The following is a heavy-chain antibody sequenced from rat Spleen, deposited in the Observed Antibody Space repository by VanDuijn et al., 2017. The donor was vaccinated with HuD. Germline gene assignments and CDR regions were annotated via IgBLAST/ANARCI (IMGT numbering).Heavy chain of an antibody. J-gene: IGHJ2*01. CDR2: ISPGGVST. D-gene: IGHD1-12*02. CDR3: AADYFDGTYYPFDY. CDR1: GLTFSNYY. Sequence: EVQLVESGGGSVEPGRSMKLSCVVSGLTFSNYYMAWVRQAPTKGLEWVTSISPGGVSTFYRDSVKGRFTISRDNAKSTLYLQTDSLRSEDTATYYCAADYFDGTYYPFDYWGQGIMVTVSS. V-gene: IGHV5-25*01.